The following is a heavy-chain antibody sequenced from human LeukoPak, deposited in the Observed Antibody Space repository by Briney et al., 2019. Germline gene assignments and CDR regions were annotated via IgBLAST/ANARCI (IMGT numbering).Heavy chain of an antibody. CDR3: ARGGFDI. V-gene: IGHV3-30-3*01. CDR2: ISYDGSNK. CDR1: GFTFSSYA. Sequence: GGSLRLSCAASGFTFSSYAMHWVRQAPGKGLEWVAVISYDGSNKYYADSVKGRFTISRGNSKNTLYLQMNSLRAEDTAVYYCARGGFDIWGQGTMVTVSS. J-gene: IGHJ3*02.